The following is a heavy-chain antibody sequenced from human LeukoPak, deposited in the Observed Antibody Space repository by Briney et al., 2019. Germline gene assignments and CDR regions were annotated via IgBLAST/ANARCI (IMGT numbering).Heavy chain of an antibody. CDR1: GYTFSGYY. V-gene: IGHV1-69*13. D-gene: IGHD6-19*01. J-gene: IGHJ4*02. CDR3: AREGVASGFDY. Sequence: GASVKVSCKASGYTFSGYYIHWVRQAPGQGLEWMGGIIPIFGTANYAQKFQGRVTITADESTSTAYMELSSLRSEDTAVYYCAREGVASGFDYWGQGTLVTVSS. CDR2: IIPIFGTA.